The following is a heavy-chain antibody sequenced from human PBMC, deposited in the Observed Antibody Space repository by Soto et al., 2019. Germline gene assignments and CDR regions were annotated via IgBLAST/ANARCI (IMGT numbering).Heavy chain of an antibody. CDR3: ARFGQSQWLVSPLDY. J-gene: IGHJ4*02. D-gene: IGHD6-19*01. V-gene: IGHV3-33*01. CDR2: IWYDGSNK. CDR1: GFTFSSYG. Sequence: QVQLVESGGGVVQPGRSLRLSCAASGFTFSSYGMHWVRQAPGKGLEWVAVIWYDGSNKYYADSVKGRFTISRDNSKNTLYLQMTSLRAEDTAVYYCARFGQSQWLVSPLDYWGQGTLVTVSS.